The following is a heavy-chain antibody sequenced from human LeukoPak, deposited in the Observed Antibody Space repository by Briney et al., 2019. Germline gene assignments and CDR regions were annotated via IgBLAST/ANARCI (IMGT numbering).Heavy chain of an antibody. Sequence: SVNVSFKASGGTFSSYAISWVRQAPGQGLEWMGGIIPIFGTANYAQKFQGRVTITADESTSTAYMELSSLRSEDTAVYYCAMGSSHYYFDYWGQGTLVTVSS. CDR1: GGTFSSYA. J-gene: IGHJ4*02. CDR3: AMGSSHYYFDY. V-gene: IGHV1-69*13. CDR2: IIPIFGTA. D-gene: IGHD3-10*01.